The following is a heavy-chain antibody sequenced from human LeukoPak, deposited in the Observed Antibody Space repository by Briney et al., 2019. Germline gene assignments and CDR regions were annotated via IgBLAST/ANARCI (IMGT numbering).Heavy chain of an antibody. Sequence: SETLSLTCTVSGGSISSYYWSWIRQPAGKGLEWIGRIYTSGSTNYNPSLKSRVTMSVDTSKNQFSLKLSSVTAADTAVYYCARGYYSGGSCYPSGFDYWGQGTLVTVSS. CDR2: IYTSGST. D-gene: IGHD2-15*01. V-gene: IGHV4-4*07. CDR1: GGSISSYY. J-gene: IGHJ4*02. CDR3: ARGYYSGGSCYPSGFDY.